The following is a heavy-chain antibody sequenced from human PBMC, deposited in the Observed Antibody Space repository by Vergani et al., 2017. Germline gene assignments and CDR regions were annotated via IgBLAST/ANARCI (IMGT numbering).Heavy chain of an antibody. D-gene: IGHD2-2*01. V-gene: IGHV1-18*01. J-gene: IGHJ2*01. Sequence: QIPLVQSAAEGKTPGAALTVSCRASGHTFRNKDISWLRQSPGQGLEWLGSMGPHTGRTNTAQQFQDRGIMTTDTAPSTAYLSLGTLTSDYTAVYFCARNFLGRDIEVVPTAPFWLFDLWGRGTRVTVSS. CDR1: GHTFRNKD. CDR2: MGPHTGRT. CDR3: ARNFLGRDIEVVPTAPFWLFDL.